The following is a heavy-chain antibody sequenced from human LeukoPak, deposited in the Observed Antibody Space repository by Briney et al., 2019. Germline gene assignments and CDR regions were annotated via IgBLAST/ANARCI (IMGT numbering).Heavy chain of an antibody. Sequence: GGSLRLSCAAPGFTFSSYAMCWVRQAPGKGLQWVSAISGSGGSTHYADSVKGRFTISRDNSKNTLCLQMNSLTAEDTAVYYCTKETVVVVAATPDAFDFWGQGTMVTVSS. CDR2: ISGSGGST. CDR1: GFTFSSYA. J-gene: IGHJ3*01. CDR3: TKETVVVVAATPDAFDF. V-gene: IGHV3-23*01. D-gene: IGHD2-15*01.